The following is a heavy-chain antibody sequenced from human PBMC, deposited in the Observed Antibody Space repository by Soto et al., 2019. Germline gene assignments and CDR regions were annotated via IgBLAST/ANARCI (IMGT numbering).Heavy chain of an antibody. CDR2: MNPNSGNT. D-gene: IGHD6-13*01. J-gene: IGHJ4*02. CDR1: GYTFTSYD. V-gene: IGHV1-8*01. CDR3: ARVTEIRIAAAGMGY. Sequence: QVQLVQSGAEVKKPGASVKVSCKASGYTFTSYDINWVRQATGQGLEWMGWMNPNSGNTGYAQKFQGRVTMTRNTSIRTAYMELRSLRSEDTAVHYCARVTEIRIAAAGMGYWVKGTLVTDSS.